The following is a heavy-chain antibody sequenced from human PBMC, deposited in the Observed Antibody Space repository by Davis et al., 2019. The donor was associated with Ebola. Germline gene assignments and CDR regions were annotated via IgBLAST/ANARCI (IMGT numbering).Heavy chain of an antibody. CDR3: ARAVSSGWYERFDY. Sequence: ASVKVSCKASGYTFTSYYMHWVRQAPGQGLEWMGIINPSGGSTSYAQKFQGWVTMTRDTSISTAYMELSRLRSDDTAVYYCARAVSSGWYERFDYWGQGTLVTVSS. D-gene: IGHD6-19*01. CDR2: INPSGGST. CDR1: GYTFTSYY. V-gene: IGHV1-46*01. J-gene: IGHJ4*02.